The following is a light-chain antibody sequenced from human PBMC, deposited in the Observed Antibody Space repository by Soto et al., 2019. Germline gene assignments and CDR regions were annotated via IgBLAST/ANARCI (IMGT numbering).Light chain of an antibody. CDR2: VAS. Sequence: DIQMTQSPSSLSASVGDRVTMTCRASQDIGINLGWFQQKPGKAPKRLIYVASSLQSGVPSRFSGSGSGTEFTLTISSLQPEDFAVYYCQQRSNWPPTWTFGQGTKVEIK. J-gene: IGKJ1*01. V-gene: IGKV1-17*01. CDR3: QQRSNWPPTWT. CDR1: QDIGIN.